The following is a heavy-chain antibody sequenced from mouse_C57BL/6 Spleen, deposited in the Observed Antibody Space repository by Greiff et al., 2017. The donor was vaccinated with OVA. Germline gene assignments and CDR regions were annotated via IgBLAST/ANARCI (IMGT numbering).Heavy chain of an antibody. D-gene: IGHD1-1*01. CDR2: IYPGDGDT. Sequence: VQLQQSGPELVKPGASVKISCKASGYAFSSSWMNWVKQRPGKGLEWIGRIYPGDGDTNYNGKFKGKATLTADKSSSTAYMQLSSLTSEDSAVYFCARRGDYYGSGFAYWGQGTLVTVSA. V-gene: IGHV1-82*01. CDR3: ARRGDYYGSGFAY. CDR1: GYAFSSSW. J-gene: IGHJ3*01.